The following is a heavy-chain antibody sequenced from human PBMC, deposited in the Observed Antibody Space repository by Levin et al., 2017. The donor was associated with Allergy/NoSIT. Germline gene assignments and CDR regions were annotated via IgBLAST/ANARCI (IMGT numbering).Heavy chain of an antibody. CDR3: ARAPRYYGSGSPYMDV. Sequence: GSLRLSCAVYGGSFSGYYWSWIRQPPGKGLEWIGEINHSGSTNYNPSLKSRVTISVDTSKNQFSLKLSSVTAADTAVYYCARAPRYYGSGSPYMDVWGKGTTVTVSS. J-gene: IGHJ6*03. CDR1: GGSFSGYY. D-gene: IGHD3-10*01. CDR2: INHSGST. V-gene: IGHV4-34*01.